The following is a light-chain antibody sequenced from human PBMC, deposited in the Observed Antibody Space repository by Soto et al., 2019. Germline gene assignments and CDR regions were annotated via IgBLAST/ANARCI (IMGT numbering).Light chain of an antibody. CDR3: QSYDSSLSVV. CDR1: SSNIGAGYD. CDR2: GNS. J-gene: IGLJ1*01. V-gene: IGLV1-40*01. Sequence: QSVLTQPPSVSGAPGQRVTISCTGSSSNIGAGYDVHWYQQLPGTAPKHLIYGNSNRPSGVPDRFSGSKSGTSASLAITGLQAEDEADYYCQSYDSSLSVVFGTGTKLTVL.